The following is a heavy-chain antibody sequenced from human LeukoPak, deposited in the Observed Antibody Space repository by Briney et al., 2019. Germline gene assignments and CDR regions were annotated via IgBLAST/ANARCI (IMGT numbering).Heavy chain of an antibody. Sequence: SETLSLTCTVSGGSISSYYWSWIRQPAGKGLEWIGRIYTSGSTNYNPSLKSRVTMSVDTAKNQFSLKLSSVTAADTAVYYCARHKRSSRTQVLYFDYWGQGTLVTVSS. CDR1: GGSISSYY. J-gene: IGHJ4*02. CDR2: IYTSGST. CDR3: ARHKRSSRTQVLYFDY. D-gene: IGHD6-13*01. V-gene: IGHV4-4*07.